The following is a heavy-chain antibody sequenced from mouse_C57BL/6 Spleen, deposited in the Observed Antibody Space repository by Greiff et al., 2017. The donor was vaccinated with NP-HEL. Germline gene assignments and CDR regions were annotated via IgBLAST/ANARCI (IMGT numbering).Heavy chain of an antibody. J-gene: IGHJ2*01. CDR1: GYTFTDYN. CDR3: ARISNYVRYYFDY. CDR2: INPNNGGT. Sequence: EVQLQQSGPELVKPGASVKMSCKASGYTFTDYNMHWVKQSHAKSLEWIGYINPNNGGTSYNQKFKGQATLTGNKSSSTAYLELRSLTAEESAVYYCARISNYVRYYFDYCVQGTTLTVSS. V-gene: IGHV1-22*01. D-gene: IGHD2-5*01.